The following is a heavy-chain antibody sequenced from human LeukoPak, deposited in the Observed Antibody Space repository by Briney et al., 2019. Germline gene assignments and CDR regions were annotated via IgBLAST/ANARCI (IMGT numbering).Heavy chain of an antibody. CDR1: GFTFTRHS. J-gene: IGHJ6*02. Sequence: GGSLRLSCAASGFTFTRHSMNWVRQAPGKGLEWVSFIGIWNSPIHYADSVRGRFTISRDNAKSSLYLQLNRLGAEDTALYYCARHGSGNYYFYYYGLDVWGQGTTVTVSS. V-gene: IGHV3-48*04. CDR2: IGIWNSPI. CDR3: ARHGSGNYYFYYYGLDV. D-gene: IGHD3-10*01.